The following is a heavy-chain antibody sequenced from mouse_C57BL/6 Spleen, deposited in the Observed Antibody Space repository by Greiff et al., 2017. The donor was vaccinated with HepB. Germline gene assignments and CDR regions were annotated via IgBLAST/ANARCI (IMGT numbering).Heavy chain of an antibody. D-gene: IGHD2-1*01. CDR2: IDPSDSYT. CDR1: GYTFTSYW. CDR3: ARGKRLYGNFYFDY. V-gene: IGHV1-50*01. J-gene: IGHJ2*01. Sequence: QVQLQQSGAELVKPGASVKLSCKASGYTFTSYWMQWVKQRPGQGLEWIGEIDPSDSYTNYNQKFKGKATLTVDTSSSTAYMQLSSLTSEDSAVYYCARGKRLYGNFYFDYWGQGTTLTVSS.